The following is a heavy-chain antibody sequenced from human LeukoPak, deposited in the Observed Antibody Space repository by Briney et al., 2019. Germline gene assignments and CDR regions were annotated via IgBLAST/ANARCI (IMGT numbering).Heavy chain of an antibody. CDR1: GYTFTSYG. CDR3: ARDRGGPFDY. CDR2: IIPIFGTA. Sequence: ASVKVSCKASGYTFTSYGISWVRQAPGQGLEWMGGIIPIFGTANYAQKFQGRVTITTDESTSTAYMELSSLRSEDTAVYYCARDRGGPFDYWGQGTLVTVSS. V-gene: IGHV1-69*05. J-gene: IGHJ4*02. D-gene: IGHD3-16*01.